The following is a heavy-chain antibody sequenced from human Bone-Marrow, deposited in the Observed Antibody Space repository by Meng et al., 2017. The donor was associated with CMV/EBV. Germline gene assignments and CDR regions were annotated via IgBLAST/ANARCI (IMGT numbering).Heavy chain of an antibody. CDR1: GFTFSNAW. D-gene: IGHD6-19*01. CDR3: TTFLQGYSSGWQIARTF. J-gene: IGHJ4*02. CDR2: IKSKTDGGTT. Sequence: LSLTCAASGFTFSNAWMSWVRQAPGKGLEWVGRIKSKTDGGTTDYAAPVKGRFTISRDDSKNTLYLQMYSLKTEDTAVYYCTTFLQGYSSGWQIARTFWGQGTLVTVSS. V-gene: IGHV3-15*01.